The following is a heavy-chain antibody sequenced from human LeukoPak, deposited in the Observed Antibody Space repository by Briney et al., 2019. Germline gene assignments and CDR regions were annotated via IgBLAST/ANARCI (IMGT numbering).Heavy chain of an antibody. CDR1: GYTFTGYY. D-gene: IGHD1-26*01. V-gene: IGHV1-2*02. J-gene: IGHJ4*02. CDR2: INPNSGGT. CDR3: ASSGSYSPEFDY. Sequence: ASVKVSCKASGYTFTGYYMHWVRQAPGQGVEWMGWINPNSGGTNYAQKFQGRVTITRDTSISTAYMELSRLRSDDTAVYYCASSGSYSPEFDYWGQGTLVTVSS.